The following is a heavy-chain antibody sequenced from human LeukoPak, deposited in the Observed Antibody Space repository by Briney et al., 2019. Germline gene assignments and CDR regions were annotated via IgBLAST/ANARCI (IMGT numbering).Heavy chain of an antibody. CDR1: GYSFTSYG. CDR2: INPGDSVT. CDR3: ARPPDSCTSISCYSTY. V-gene: IGHV5-51*01. D-gene: IGHD2-2*01. J-gene: IGHJ4*02. Sequence: GESLKISCKGSGYSFTSYGIGWARQMPGKGLEWMGIINPGDSVTYYSPSFQGQVTISADNSISTAYLQWSSLKASDTAMYYCARPPDSCTSISCYSTYWGQGTLVTVSS.